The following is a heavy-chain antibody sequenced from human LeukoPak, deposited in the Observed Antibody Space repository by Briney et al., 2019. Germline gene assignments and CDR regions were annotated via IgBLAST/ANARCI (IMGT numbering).Heavy chain of an antibody. V-gene: IGHV3-23*01. J-gene: IGHJ4*02. CDR1: GFTFINYA. CDR2: ISGSGGST. CDR3: ANATIIVVPAASFDY. Sequence: GGSLRLSCAASGFTFINYAMSWVRQAPGKGLEWVSVISGSGGSTYYADSVKGRFTISRDNSKNTLYLQMNSLRADDTAIYHCANATIIVVPAASFDYWGQGTLVTVSS. D-gene: IGHD2-2*01.